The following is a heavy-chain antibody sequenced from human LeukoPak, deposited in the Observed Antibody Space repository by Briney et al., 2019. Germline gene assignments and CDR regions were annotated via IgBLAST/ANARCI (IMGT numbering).Heavy chain of an antibody. V-gene: IGHV3-21*01. CDR2: ISSSSSYI. Sequence: GGSLRLSCAASGFTFSSYSMNWVRRAPGKGLEWVSSISSSSSYIYYADSVKGRFTISRDNAKNSLYLQMNSLRAEDTAVYYCARSTIFGVVEYYFDYWGQGTLVTVSS. D-gene: IGHD3-3*01. J-gene: IGHJ4*02. CDR1: GFTFSSYS. CDR3: ARSTIFGVVEYYFDY.